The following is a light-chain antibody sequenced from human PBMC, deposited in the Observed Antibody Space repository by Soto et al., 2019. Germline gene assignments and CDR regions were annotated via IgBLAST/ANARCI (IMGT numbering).Light chain of an antibody. J-gene: IGLJ1*01. CDR2: EGN. V-gene: IGLV2-23*01. CDR1: SSDIGNYNL. Sequence: QSALTQPASVSGSPGQSITVSCTGASSDIGNYNLVSWYQQHPGKAPKLIIYEGNKRPSGVSNRFSGSKSGSTASLTISGLQAEDEAVYYCCSYAGRRIFYVFGNGTKVTVL. CDR3: CSYAGRRIFYV.